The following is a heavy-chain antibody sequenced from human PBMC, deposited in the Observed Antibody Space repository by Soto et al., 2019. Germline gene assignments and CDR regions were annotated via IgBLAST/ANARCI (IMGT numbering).Heavy chain of an antibody. J-gene: IGHJ4*02. CDR2: IYFSGTT. CDR1: GGSISSSSYY. V-gene: IGHV4-39*01. Sequence: QLQLQESGPGLVKASETLSLTCTVSGGSISSSSYYWGWIRQPPGQGLEWMWSIYFSGTTSYNPTLKSRVTLSVDTSKNQLSLRLTSVTASDMAGYYCARLLGMDPGYWGQGTQVTVSS. D-gene: IGHD7-27*01. CDR3: ARLLGMDPGY.